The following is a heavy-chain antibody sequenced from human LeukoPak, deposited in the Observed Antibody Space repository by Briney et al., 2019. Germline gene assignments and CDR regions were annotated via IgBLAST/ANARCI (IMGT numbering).Heavy chain of an antibody. J-gene: IGHJ5*01. V-gene: IGHV3-66*01. CDR2: IDSGGTT. Sequence: GGSLRLSCAASGFTVSSNYMSWVRQAPGKGLEWVSGIDSGGTTYSADSVRGRFTISRDNSKNTLSLQMNSLRAEDTAVYYCARVHQLLSSGGWFDSWGQGTLVTVSS. D-gene: IGHD2-2*01. CDR1: GFTVSSNY. CDR3: ARVHQLLSSGGWFDS.